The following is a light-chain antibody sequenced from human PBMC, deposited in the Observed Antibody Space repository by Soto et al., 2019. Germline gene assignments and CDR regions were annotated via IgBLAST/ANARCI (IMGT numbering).Light chain of an antibody. Sequence: EIVLTQSPATLSLSPGERATLSCRASQSVSRYLAWYQLKPDQAPRLLIYDASNRATGITARFSGSGSGTGFTLTISSLEPEDFAVYYCQQRSNWPWTFGQGTKVEIK. CDR1: QSVSRY. CDR3: QQRSNWPWT. J-gene: IGKJ1*01. V-gene: IGKV3-11*01. CDR2: DAS.